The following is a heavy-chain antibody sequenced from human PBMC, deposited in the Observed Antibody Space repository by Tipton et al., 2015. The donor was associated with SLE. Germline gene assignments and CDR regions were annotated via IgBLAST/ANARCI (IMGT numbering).Heavy chain of an antibody. CDR3: ARGSYSGYDLDY. V-gene: IGHV3-21*03. CDR1: GFTFNSYS. Sequence: SLRLSCAASGFTFNSYSMNWVRQAPGKGLEWVSFISSRSSYIYYADSVRGRFTISRDNAKNLLYLQMNSLRAEDTAVYYCARGSYSGYDLDYWGQGTLATVSS. J-gene: IGHJ4*02. D-gene: IGHD5-12*01. CDR2: ISSRSSYI.